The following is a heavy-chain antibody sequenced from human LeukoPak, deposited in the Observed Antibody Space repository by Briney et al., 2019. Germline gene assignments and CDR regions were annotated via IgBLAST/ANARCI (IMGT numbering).Heavy chain of an antibody. J-gene: IGHJ4*02. V-gene: IGHV3-30*03. Sequence: GGSLRLSFAVSGVTFRSYGMHWVRQAPGKGLEWVALISSDGNDKLYGDSVRGRFTISRDDSKSTLYLQMNSLRAEDMAVYYCTTKVTRGNSGDDYDDWGQGTLVTVSS. D-gene: IGHD5-12*01. CDR1: GVTFRSYG. CDR2: ISSDGNDK. CDR3: TTKVTRGNSGDDYDD.